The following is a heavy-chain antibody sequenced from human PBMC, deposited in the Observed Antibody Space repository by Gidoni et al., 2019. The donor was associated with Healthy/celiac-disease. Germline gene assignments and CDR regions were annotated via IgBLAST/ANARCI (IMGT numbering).Heavy chain of an antibody. J-gene: IGHJ4*02. CDR1: GFTFSSSA. CDR3: ARDQDSSGWYPYYCDY. D-gene: IGHD6-19*01. V-gene: IGHV3-30*04. CDR2: ISYDGRNK. Sequence: QVQLVESGGGVVQPGRSLRLSCAAYGFTFSSSAMHWVRQAPGKGLEWVAVISYDGRNKYYADSVKGRFTSSRDNSKNTLYLQMNSLRAEDTAVYYCARDQDSSGWYPYYCDYWGQGTLVTVSS.